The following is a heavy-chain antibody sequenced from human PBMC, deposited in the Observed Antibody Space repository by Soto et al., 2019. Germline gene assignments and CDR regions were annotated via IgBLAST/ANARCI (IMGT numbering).Heavy chain of an antibody. CDR2: ISANGDTI. Sequence: GGSLRLSCVASGFTVDDYAMHWVRQAPGKGLEWVSGISANGDTIDYADSVKGRFTISRDNAKNSLFLQMNSLRPEDTALYYCAKDMKWGGMTTIHYFDSWGQGTQVTVSS. CDR1: GFTVDDYA. V-gene: IGHV3-9*01. D-gene: IGHD4-17*01. J-gene: IGHJ4*02. CDR3: AKDMKWGGMTTIHYFDS.